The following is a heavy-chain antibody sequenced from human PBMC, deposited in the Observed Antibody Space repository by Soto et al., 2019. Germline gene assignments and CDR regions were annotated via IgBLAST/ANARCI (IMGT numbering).Heavy chain of an antibody. CDR1: GGTFSSYA. J-gene: IGHJ4*02. Sequence: QVQLVQSGAEVKKPGSSVKVSCKASGGTFSSYAISWVRQAPGQGLEWMGGIIPIFGTANYAQKFQGRVTITADESKSTAYMELSSLRSEDTSVYYCARDKGPPSEGYDILTGYILWGQGTLVTVSS. V-gene: IGHV1-69*01. CDR3: ARDKGPPSEGYDILTGYIL. D-gene: IGHD3-9*01. CDR2: IIPIFGTA.